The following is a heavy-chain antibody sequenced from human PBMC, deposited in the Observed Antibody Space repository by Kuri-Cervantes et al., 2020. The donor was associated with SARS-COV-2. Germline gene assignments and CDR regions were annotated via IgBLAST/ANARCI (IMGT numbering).Heavy chain of an antibody. CDR2: ISYDGSNK. Sequence: GESLKISCAASGFTFSSYAMHWVRQAPGKGLEWVAVISYDGSNKYYADSVKGRFTISRDNSKNTLYLQMNSLRAEDTAVYYCARDPTAGRLRYFDWFSSGRSNYYGMDVWGQGTTVTVSS. V-gene: IGHV3-30-3*01. CDR3: ARDPTAGRLRYFDWFSSGRSNYYGMDV. CDR1: GFTFSSYA. J-gene: IGHJ6*02. D-gene: IGHD3-9*01.